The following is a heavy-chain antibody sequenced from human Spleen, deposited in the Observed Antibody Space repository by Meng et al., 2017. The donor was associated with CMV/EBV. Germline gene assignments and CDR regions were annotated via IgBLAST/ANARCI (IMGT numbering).Heavy chain of an antibody. D-gene: IGHD3-3*01. V-gene: IGHV3-23*01. CDR1: GFTFNRHA. Sequence: GESLKTFCSASGFTFNRHAMSWVRQAPGKGLEWVSCISCSGGGTYYADSVKGRFTISRDNSKNTLYLQMNSLRAEDTAVYYCAKAEGDFWSGYSSYYYGMDVWGQGTTVTVSS. J-gene: IGHJ6*02. CDR3: AKAEGDFWSGYSSYYYGMDV. CDR2: ISCSGGGT.